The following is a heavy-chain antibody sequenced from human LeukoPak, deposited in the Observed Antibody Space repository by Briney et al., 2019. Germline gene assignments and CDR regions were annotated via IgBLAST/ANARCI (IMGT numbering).Heavy chain of an antibody. CDR1: GFTFSSYS. Sequence: GGSLRLSCAASGFTFSSYSMNWVRQAPGKGLEWASSISSSSSYIYYADSVKGRFTISRDNAKNSLYLQMNSLRAEDTAVYYCARDMTSSGYYQPLDYWGQGTLVTVSS. D-gene: IGHD3-22*01. CDR3: ARDMTSSGYYQPLDY. CDR2: ISSSSSYI. J-gene: IGHJ4*02. V-gene: IGHV3-21*01.